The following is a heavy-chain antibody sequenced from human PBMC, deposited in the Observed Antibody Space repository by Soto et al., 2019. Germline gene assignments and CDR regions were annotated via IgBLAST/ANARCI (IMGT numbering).Heavy chain of an antibody. D-gene: IGHD3-22*01. CDR1: GYTFTSYG. J-gene: IGHJ4*02. CDR2: ISAYNGNT. CDR3: ARDKNYYDSSGYYTLDY. Sequence: QVQLVQSGAEVKKPGASVKVSCKASGYTFTSYGISWVRQAPGQGLEWMGWISAYNGNTNYAQKLQGRVTMTTDTSPSTAYMELRSLRSDDTAVYYCARDKNYYDSSGYYTLDYWGQGTLVTVSS. V-gene: IGHV1-18*01.